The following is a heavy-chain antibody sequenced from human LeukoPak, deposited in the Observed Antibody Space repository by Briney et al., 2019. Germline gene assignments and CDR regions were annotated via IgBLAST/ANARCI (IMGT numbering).Heavy chain of an antibody. CDR3: ARNSGSYYFSYFDY. D-gene: IGHD1-26*01. J-gene: IGHJ4*02. CDR2: LSGTGEST. CDR1: GFTFSSYA. V-gene: IGHV3-23*01. Sequence: GGSLRLSCAASGFTFSSYAMSWVRQAPGKGLEWVSGLSGTGESTYIADSLKGRFTISRDNSRDTLYLQMNSLRAEDTALYYCARNSGSYYFSYFDYWGQGTLVTVSS.